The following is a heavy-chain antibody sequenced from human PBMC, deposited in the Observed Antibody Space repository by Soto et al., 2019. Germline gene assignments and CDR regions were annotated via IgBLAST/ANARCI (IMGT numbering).Heavy chain of an antibody. CDR2: INHSGST. V-gene: IGHV4-34*01. Sequence: QVQLQQWGAGLLKPSETLSLTCAVYGGSFSGYYWSWIRQPPGKGLEWIGEINHSGSTNYNPSLKSRVTISVDTSKNQFSLKLSSVTAADTAVYYCARENLGGGSPVVDYWGQGTLVTVSS. D-gene: IGHD2-15*01. CDR1: GGSFSGYY. J-gene: IGHJ4*02. CDR3: ARENLGGGSPVVDY.